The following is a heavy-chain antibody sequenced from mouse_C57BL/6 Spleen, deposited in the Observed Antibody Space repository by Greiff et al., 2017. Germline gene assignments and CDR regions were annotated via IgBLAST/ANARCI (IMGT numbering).Heavy chain of an antibody. CDR1: GYAFSSSW. CDR2: IYPGDGDT. J-gene: IGHJ4*01. V-gene: IGHV1-82*01. CDR3: GGGSYAMDY. Sequence: QVQLQQSGPELVKPGASVKISCKASGYAFSSSWMNWVKQRPGKGLEWIGRIYPGDGDTNYNGKFKGKATLTADKSSSTAYMQLSSLTSEDSAVYFCGGGSYAMDYWGQGTSVTVSS.